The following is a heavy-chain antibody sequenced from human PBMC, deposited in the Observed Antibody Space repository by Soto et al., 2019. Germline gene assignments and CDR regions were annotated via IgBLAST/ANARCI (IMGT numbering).Heavy chain of an antibody. D-gene: IGHD3-22*01. Sequence: SETLSLTCTVSGGSISSGGYYWSWIRQHPGKGLEWIGYIYYSGSTYYNPSLKSRVTISVDTSKNQFSLKLSSVTAADTAVYYCARAVSGYYYDSDNWFDPWGQGTLVTVSS. J-gene: IGHJ5*02. CDR2: IYYSGST. CDR3: ARAVSGYYYDSDNWFDP. CDR1: GGSISSGGYY. V-gene: IGHV4-31*03.